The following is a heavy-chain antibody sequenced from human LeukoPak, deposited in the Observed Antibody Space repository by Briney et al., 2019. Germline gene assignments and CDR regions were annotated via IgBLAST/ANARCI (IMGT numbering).Heavy chain of an antibody. Sequence: GGSLRLSCEASGFTFSNYWMSWVRQAPGKGLEWVANISPDGSAAFYVDSVKGRVTISRDNAKNSLYLQMLSLRAEDTAVYYCARSVDYWGQGTLVTVSS. CDR3: ARSVDY. J-gene: IGHJ4*02. CDR1: GFTFSNYW. V-gene: IGHV3-7*01. CDR2: ISPDGSAA.